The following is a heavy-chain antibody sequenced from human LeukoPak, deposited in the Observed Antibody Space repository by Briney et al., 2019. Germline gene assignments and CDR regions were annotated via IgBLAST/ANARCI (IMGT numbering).Heavy chain of an antibody. D-gene: IGHD2/OR15-2a*01. J-gene: IGHJ3*02. V-gene: IGHV4-30-2*05. CDR2: IYHSGST. CDR3: ARSIVQLGAFDI. CDR1: GGSISSGGYS. Sequence: SETLSLTCAVSGGSISSGGYSWSWIRQPPGQGLEWIVYIYHSGSTYYNPSLKSRVTISVDTSKNQFSLKLSSVTAADTAVYYCARSIVQLGAFDIWGQGTMVTVSS.